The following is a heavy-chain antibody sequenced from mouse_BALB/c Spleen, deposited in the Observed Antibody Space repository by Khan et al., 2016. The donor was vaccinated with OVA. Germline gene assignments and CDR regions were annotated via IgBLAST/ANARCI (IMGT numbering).Heavy chain of an antibody. CDR1: GYSITSDYA. J-gene: IGHJ4*01. Sequence: EVKLLESGPGLVKPSQSLSLTCTVTGYSITSDYAWDWIRQFPGNKLEWMGYISYGGSTSYNPSLKSRISITRDTSKNQFFLQLNSVTTDDTATYSCARKNYYGYAMDYWGQGTSVTVSS. CDR2: ISYGGST. V-gene: IGHV3-2*02. D-gene: IGHD1-1*01. CDR3: ARKNYYGYAMDY.